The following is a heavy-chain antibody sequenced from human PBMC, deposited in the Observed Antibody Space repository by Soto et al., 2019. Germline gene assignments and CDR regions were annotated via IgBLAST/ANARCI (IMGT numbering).Heavy chain of an antibody. J-gene: IGHJ4*02. D-gene: IGHD1-26*01. V-gene: IGHV4-34*01. CDR2: INHSGSA. Sequence: QVQLQQSGAGLMKPSETLSLTCDVYGGSFSGYIWTWIRQTTGKGLQWIGQINHSGSANYNPSLRIGVTISVQTSNSQFSLELSSVTAADTAVYYCARGLISGSHYSGGWYYFDSWGQGTQVTVSS. CDR3: ARGLISGSHYSGGWYYFDS. CDR1: GGSFSGYI.